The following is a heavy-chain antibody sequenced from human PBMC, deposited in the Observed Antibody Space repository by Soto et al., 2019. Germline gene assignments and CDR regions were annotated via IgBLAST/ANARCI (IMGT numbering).Heavy chain of an antibody. CDR2: INVDRSNR. Sequence: EVQLVESGGGLVQPGGSLRLSCAASGFNFISHWIHWVRQAPGKGLVWVSRINVDRSNRNYADSVKGRFTISRDNAKNTVYLQMNSLRADDTAVYFCARGIYQKYGMDVWGQGTTV. CDR3: ARGIYQKYGMDV. CDR1: GFNFISHW. V-gene: IGHV3-74*01. D-gene: IGHD3-3*02. J-gene: IGHJ6*02.